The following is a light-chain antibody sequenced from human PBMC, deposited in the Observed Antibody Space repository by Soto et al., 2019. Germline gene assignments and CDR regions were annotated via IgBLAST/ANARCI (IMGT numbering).Light chain of an antibody. CDR2: EVS. CDR3: SSYTSSSTYV. CDR1: SSDVGGYNY. J-gene: IGLJ1*01. Sequence: QSALTQPASVSVSPGQSITMSCTGTSSDVGGYNYVSWYQQHPGKAPKLMIYEVSNRPSGVSNRLSGSKSGNTASLTISGLQAEDEADYYCSSYTSSSTYVFGTGTKV. V-gene: IGLV2-14*01.